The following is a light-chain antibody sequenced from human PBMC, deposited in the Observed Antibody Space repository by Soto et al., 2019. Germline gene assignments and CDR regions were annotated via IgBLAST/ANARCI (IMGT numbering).Light chain of an antibody. CDR1: ISEIGDYNY. Sequence: QSVLTQPSSVSGSAGHSITISGTGTISEIGDYNYVSWYQQHPGKAPKLMIYEGSKRPSGVSNRFSGSKSGNTASLTISGLQAEDEADYYCCSYAGSSTLYVFGTGTKVTVL. J-gene: IGLJ1*01. CDR2: EGS. V-gene: IGLV2-23*01. CDR3: CSYAGSSTLYV.